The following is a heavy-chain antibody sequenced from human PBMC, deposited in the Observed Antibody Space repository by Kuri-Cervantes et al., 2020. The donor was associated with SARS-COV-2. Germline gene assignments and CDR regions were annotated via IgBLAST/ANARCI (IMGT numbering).Heavy chain of an antibody. D-gene: IGHD3/OR15-3a*01. CDR3: ARGGWTKARAYYYYYMDV. CDR2: IIPIFGTA. Sequence: SVKVSCKASGGTFSSYAISWVRQAPGQGLEWMGGIIPIFGTANYAQKFQSRVTITTDESTSTAYMELSSLRSEDTAVYYCARGGWTKARAYYYYYMDVWGKGTTVTVSS. V-gene: IGHV1-69*05. J-gene: IGHJ6*03. CDR1: GGTFSSYA.